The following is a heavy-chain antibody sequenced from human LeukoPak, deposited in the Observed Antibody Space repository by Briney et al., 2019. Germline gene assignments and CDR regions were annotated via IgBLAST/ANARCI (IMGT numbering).Heavy chain of an antibody. V-gene: IGHV1-2*02. J-gene: IGHJ5*02. D-gene: IGHD6-6*01. CDR2: INPNSGGT. Sequence: ASVKVSCKASGYTFTGYYMHWVRQAPGRGLEWMGWINPNSGGTNYAQKFQGRVTMTRDTSISTAYMELSRLRSDDTAVYYCARGGSSSSARSLLIDPWGQGTLVTVSS. CDR1: GYTFTGYY. CDR3: ARGGSSSSARSLLIDP.